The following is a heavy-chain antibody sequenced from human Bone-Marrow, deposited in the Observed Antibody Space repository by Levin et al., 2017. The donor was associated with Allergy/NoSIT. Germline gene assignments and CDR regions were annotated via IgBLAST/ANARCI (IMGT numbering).Heavy chain of an antibody. CDR3: ARDRDCSLGVCYFDS. Sequence: TSSETLSLTCSVSGGSMRSSYWSWVRHPAGKTLEWIGRIYSSGTANYNPSFKSRVSMSVDTSKNQFSLNLTSVTAADTAIYYCARDRDCSLGVCYFDSWGQGTLVTVSS. J-gene: IGHJ4*02. D-gene: IGHD2-21*02. CDR1: GGSMRSSY. V-gene: IGHV4-4*07. CDR2: IYSSGTA.